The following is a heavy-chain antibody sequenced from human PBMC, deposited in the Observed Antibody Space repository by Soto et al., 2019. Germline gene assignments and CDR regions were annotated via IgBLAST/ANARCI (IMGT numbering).Heavy chain of an antibody. Sequence: SETLSLTCTVSGGSISNHYWSWIRQPPGKGLEWIGYIYYSGSTYYNPSLKSRVTISVDTSKNQFSLKLSSVTAADTAVYYCAVYYYDSSGYRYYFDYWGQGTLVTVSS. D-gene: IGHD3-22*01. V-gene: IGHV4-59*04. CDR3: AVYYYDSSGYRYYFDY. CDR2: IYYSGST. CDR1: GGSISNHY. J-gene: IGHJ4*02.